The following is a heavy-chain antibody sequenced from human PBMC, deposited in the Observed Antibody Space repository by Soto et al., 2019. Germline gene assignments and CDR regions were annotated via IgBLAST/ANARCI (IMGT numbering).Heavy chain of an antibody. D-gene: IGHD6-13*01. J-gene: IGHJ4*02. V-gene: IGHV3-23*01. CDR3: ATSYSSTWYDYFDY. CDR1: EFTFSTYA. CDR2: ISGSGGST. Sequence: HPGGSLRLSCAASEFTFSTYAMSWVRQAPGKGLEWVSAISGSGGSTYYADSVKGRFTISRDTSKNTLYLQMNSLRAEDTALYYCATSYSSTWYDYFDYWGQGTLVTVSS.